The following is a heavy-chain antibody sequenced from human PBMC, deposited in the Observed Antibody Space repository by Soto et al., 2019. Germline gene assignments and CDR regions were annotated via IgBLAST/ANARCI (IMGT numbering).Heavy chain of an antibody. CDR2: IIPIFGTA. CDR1: GGTFSSYA. D-gene: IGHD2-15*01. V-gene: IGHV1-69*12. CDR3: ARGGVQVLAGGGSEEAKFDY. Sequence: QVQLVQSGAEVKKPGSSVKVSCKASGGTFSSYAISWVRQAPGQGLEWMGGIIPIFGTANYAQKFQGRVTITADESTSTAYMELSSLRSEDTAVYYCARGGVQVLAGGGSEEAKFDYWGQGTLVTVSS. J-gene: IGHJ4*02.